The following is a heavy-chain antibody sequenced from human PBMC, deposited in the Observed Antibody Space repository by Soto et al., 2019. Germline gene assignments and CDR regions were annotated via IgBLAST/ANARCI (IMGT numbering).Heavy chain of an antibody. J-gene: IGHJ5*02. CDR1: GYSFTNND. Sequence: ASVKVSCKASGYSFTNNDVTWVRQATGQGLEWMGWMNPGSGDTGYAQKFQGRVTMTRDISIATAYMELSSLRSDDTAIYYCAKMATFGSLNWFDPWGQGTLVTVS. V-gene: IGHV1-8*01. CDR3: AKMATFGSLNWFDP. D-gene: IGHD3-16*01. CDR2: MNPGSGDT.